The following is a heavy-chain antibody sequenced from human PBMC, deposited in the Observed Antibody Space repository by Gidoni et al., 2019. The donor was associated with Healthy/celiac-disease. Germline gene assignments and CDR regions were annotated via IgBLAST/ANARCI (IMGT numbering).Heavy chain of an antibody. Sequence: QVQLVESGGGVVQPGRSLRLSCAASGFTFSSYGMHWVRQAPGKGLEWVAVIWYDGSNKYYADSVKGRFTISRDNSKNTLYLQMNSLRAEDTAVYYCARQELAGRLYFDYWGQGTLVTVSS. J-gene: IGHJ4*02. CDR1: GFTFSSYG. D-gene: IGHD2-8*01. V-gene: IGHV3-33*01. CDR3: ARQELAGRLYFDY. CDR2: IWYDGSNK.